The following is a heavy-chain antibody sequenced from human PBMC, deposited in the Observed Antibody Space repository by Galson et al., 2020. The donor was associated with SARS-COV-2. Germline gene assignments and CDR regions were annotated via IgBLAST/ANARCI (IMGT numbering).Heavy chain of an antibody. Sequence: ASVKVSCKASGYTFTSYGISWVRQAPGQGLEWMGWISAYNGNTNYAQKLQGRVTMTTDTSTSTAYMELRSLRSDDTAVYYCASGIVVVPAAPLVYWGRGTLATVSS. D-gene: IGHD2-2*01. V-gene: IGHV1-18*01. J-gene: IGHJ4*02. CDR3: ASGIVVVPAAPLVY. CDR1: GYTFTSYG. CDR2: ISAYNGNT.